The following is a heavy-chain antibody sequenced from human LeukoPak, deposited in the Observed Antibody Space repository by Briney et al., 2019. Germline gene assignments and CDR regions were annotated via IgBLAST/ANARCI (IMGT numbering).Heavy chain of an antibody. CDR2: FYSRGNT. Sequence: SETLSLTCTVSGASIKDYYWSWIRQPPGEGLEWIGYFYSRGNTKYNPSLKSRVTISIDTAKNQFSLKLSSVTPADTAVYYCAGEGGNWFDPWGQGTLVTVSS. CDR1: GASIKDYY. D-gene: IGHD1-26*01. CDR3: AGEGGNWFDP. V-gene: IGHV4-59*01. J-gene: IGHJ5*02.